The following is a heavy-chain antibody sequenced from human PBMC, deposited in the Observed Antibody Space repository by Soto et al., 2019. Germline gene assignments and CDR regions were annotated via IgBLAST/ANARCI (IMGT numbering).Heavy chain of an antibody. V-gene: IGHV4-34*01. CDR3: AARYFASPNAFDI. CDR2: INHSGST. CDR1: GGSFSGYY. Sequence: QVQLQQWGAGLLKPSETLSLTCAVYGGSFSGYYWSWIRQPPGKGLEWIGEINHSGSTNYNPSLKSRVTISVDTSKNQFSLKLSSVTAADTAVYYCAARYFASPNAFDIWGQGTMVTVSS. D-gene: IGHD3-9*01. J-gene: IGHJ3*02.